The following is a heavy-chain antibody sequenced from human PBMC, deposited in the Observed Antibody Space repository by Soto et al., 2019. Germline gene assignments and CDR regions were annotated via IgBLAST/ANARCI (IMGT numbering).Heavy chain of an antibody. D-gene: IGHD5-18*01. Sequence: QVQLVESGGGVVQPGRSLRLSCAASGFTFSSYGMHWVRQAPGKGLEWVAVISYDGSNKYYADSVKGRFTISRDNSKNTLYLQMNSLRAEDTAVYYCAKSKGDGYSYGHFDYWGQGTLVTVSS. CDR1: GFTFSSYG. J-gene: IGHJ4*02. V-gene: IGHV3-30*18. CDR3: AKSKGDGYSYGHFDY. CDR2: ISYDGSNK.